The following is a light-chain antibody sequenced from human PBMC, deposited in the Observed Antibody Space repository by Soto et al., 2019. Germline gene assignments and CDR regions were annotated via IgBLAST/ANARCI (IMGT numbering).Light chain of an antibody. Sequence: QSALTQPASVSGSPGQSITISCTGTNSDVGGHNYVSWYQHHPGKAPKLMIYEVSNRPSGVSNRFSGSKSGNTASLTISGLQAGDEADYHCSSFSSTTTLYAFGTGTKVTV. CDR3: SSFSSTTTLYA. CDR1: NSDVGGHNY. J-gene: IGLJ1*01. CDR2: EVS. V-gene: IGLV2-14*01.